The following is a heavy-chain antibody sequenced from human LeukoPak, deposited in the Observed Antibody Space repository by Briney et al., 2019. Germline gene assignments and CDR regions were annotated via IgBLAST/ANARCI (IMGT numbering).Heavy chain of an antibody. Sequence: SETLSLTCTVSGGSISSSSYYWGWIRQPPGKGVDWIGSIYYSGSTYYNPSLKSRVTISVDTSKNQFSLKLSSVTAADTAVYYCVKESGFMVAPNSAFDIWGQGTMVTVSS. CDR1: GGSISSSSYY. V-gene: IGHV4-39*02. CDR3: VKESGFMVAPNSAFDI. J-gene: IGHJ3*02. CDR2: IYYSGST. D-gene: IGHD4/OR15-4a*01.